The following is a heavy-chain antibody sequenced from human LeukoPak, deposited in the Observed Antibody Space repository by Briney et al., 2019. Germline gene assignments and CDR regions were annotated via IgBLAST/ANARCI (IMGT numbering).Heavy chain of an antibody. CDR3: AKDGGSYSDGMDV. D-gene: IGHD1-26*01. CDR1: GFTFDDYA. CDR2: ISWNSGSI. J-gene: IGHJ6*02. Sequence: GGSLRLSCAASGFTFDDYAMHWARQAPGKGLEWVSGISWNSGSIGYADSVKGRFTISRDNAKNSLYLQMNSLRAEDTALYYCAKDGGSYSDGMDVWGQGTTVTVSS. V-gene: IGHV3-9*01.